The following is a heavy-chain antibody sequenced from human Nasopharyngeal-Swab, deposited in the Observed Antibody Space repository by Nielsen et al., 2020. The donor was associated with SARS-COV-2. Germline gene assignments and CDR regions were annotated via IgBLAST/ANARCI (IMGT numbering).Heavy chain of an antibody. V-gene: IGHV3-9*01. CDR1: GFTFDDYA. CDR2: ISWNSGSI. CDR3: AKDGVRYYYYGMDV. Sequence: SLTISCAASGFTFDDYAMHWVRQAPGKGLEWVSGISWNSGSIGYADSVKGRFTISRDNAKNSLYLQMNSLRAEDTALYYCAKDGVRYYYYGMDVWGQGTTVTVSS. J-gene: IGHJ6*02.